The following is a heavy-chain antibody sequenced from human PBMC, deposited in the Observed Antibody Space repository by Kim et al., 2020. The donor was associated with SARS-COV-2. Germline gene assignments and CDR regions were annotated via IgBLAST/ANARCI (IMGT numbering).Heavy chain of an antibody. Sequence: YADAGKGRFTISRDKSKNTLYLQMNSLRAEDTAVYYCAKGVRGLIRVFDYWGQGTLVTVSS. CDR3: AKGVRGLIRVFDY. D-gene: IGHD3-10*01. J-gene: IGHJ4*02. V-gene: IGHV3-23*01.